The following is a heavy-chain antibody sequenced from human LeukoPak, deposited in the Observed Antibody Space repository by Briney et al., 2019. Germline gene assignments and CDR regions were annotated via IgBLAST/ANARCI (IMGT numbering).Heavy chain of an antibody. J-gene: IGHJ6*03. CDR1: GGSFSGYY. CDR2: INHSGST. CDR3: ARGLAQLWLLYYYYYMDV. D-gene: IGHD5-18*01. Sequence: SETLSLTCAVYGGSFSGYYWSWIRQPPGKVLEWIGEINHSGSTNYNPSLKSRVTISVDTSKNQFSLKLSSVTAADTAVYYCARGLAQLWLLYYYYYMDVWGKGTTVTVSS. V-gene: IGHV4-34*01.